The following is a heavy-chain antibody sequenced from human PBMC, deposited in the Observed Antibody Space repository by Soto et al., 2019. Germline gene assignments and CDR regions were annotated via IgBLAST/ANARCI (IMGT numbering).Heavy chain of an antibody. J-gene: IGHJ4*02. CDR2: ISGSGGDT. V-gene: IGHV3-23*01. CDR3: ATVEGLWEPLVWD. Sequence: EVQVLESGGGLVQPGGSLRLSCAASGFTFSYYAMSWVRQAPGKGLEWVSTISGSGGDTYYAGSLKGRFTISRDTSKNTLYLDMNSLRAEDTAVYFCATVEGLWEPLVWDWGQGTLVTVSS. D-gene: IGHD6-6*01. CDR1: GFTFSYYA.